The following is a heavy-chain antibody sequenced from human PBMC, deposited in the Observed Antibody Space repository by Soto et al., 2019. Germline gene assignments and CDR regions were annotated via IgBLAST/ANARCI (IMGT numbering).Heavy chain of an antibody. CDR3: ANGGNDDYYFDY. CDR2: IIPIFGTA. Sequence: GASVKVSCKASGGTFSSYAISWVRQAPGQGLEWMGGIIPIFGTATYAQKFQGRVTITADESTSTAYMELSSLRSEDTAVYYCANGGNDDYYFDYWGQGTLVTVSS. CDR1: GGTFSSYA. J-gene: IGHJ4*02. D-gene: IGHD2-15*01. V-gene: IGHV1-69*13.